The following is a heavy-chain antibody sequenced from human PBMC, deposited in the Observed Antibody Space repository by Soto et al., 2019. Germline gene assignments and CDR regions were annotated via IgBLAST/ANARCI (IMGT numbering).Heavy chain of an antibody. D-gene: IGHD6-6*01. CDR3: ARDSLGSTSGFFDY. CDR2: INAGNGNT. Sequence: GASVKVSCKASGYTFTSYALHWVRQAPGQRPEWMGWINAGNGNTKYPQKFQDRVTITRDTSASTAYMELSSLRSEDTAVYSCARDSLGSTSGFFDYWGQGTLVTVSS. J-gene: IGHJ4*02. CDR1: GYTFTSYA. V-gene: IGHV1-3*01.